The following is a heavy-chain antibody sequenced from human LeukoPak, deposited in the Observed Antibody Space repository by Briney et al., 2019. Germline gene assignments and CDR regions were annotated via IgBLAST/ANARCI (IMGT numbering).Heavy chain of an antibody. CDR1: GFTFDDYA. CDR2: ISWNSGSI. Sequence: GGSLRLSCAASGFTFDDYAMHWVRQAPGKGLEWVSGISWNSGSIGYADSVKGRFTISRDNAKNSLYLQMNSLRAEDTAVYYCARESGNGGWYFDYWGQGTLVTVSS. V-gene: IGHV3-9*01. D-gene: IGHD2-15*01. J-gene: IGHJ4*02. CDR3: ARESGNGGWYFDY.